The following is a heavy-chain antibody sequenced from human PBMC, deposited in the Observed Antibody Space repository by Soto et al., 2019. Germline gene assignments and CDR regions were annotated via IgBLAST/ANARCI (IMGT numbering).Heavy chain of an antibody. CDR1: GGSISSGGYS. D-gene: IGHD3-22*01. J-gene: IGHJ4*02. V-gene: IGHV4-30-2*01. CDR3: ARAKSYDSSCYTRYIDY. CDR2: IYHSGST. Sequence: QLQLQESGSGLVKPSQTLSLTCAVSGGSISSGGYSWSWIRQPPGKGLEWIGYIYHSGSTYYNPTLKNRVNISVDRTKNQFSLKLSSVTAADTAVYYCARAKSYDSSCYTRYIDYWGQGTLVTVSS.